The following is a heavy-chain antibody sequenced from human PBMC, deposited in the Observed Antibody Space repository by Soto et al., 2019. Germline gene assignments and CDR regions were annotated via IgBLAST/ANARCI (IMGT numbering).Heavy chain of an antibody. D-gene: IGHD2-2*03. CDR1: GFTFTGYW. CDR2: ITEYGSPL. CDR3: ARGGVGSLDY. V-gene: IGHV3-74*01. J-gene: IGHJ4*02. Sequence: VPLVESGGGLVRPGGSLRLSCVASGFTFTGYWIHWVRQVPGRGLVWVSHITEYGSPLSYADSVKGRFTISRDNAKNTVYLQMNGLRVEDTAVYFCARGGVGSLDYWGPGTVVTVSS.